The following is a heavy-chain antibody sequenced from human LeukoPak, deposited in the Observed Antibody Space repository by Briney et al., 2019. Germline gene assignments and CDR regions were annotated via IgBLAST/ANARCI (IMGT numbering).Heavy chain of an antibody. V-gene: IGHV4-59*01. D-gene: IGHD6-13*01. CDR2: VSYRGDT. J-gene: IGHJ3*02. Sequence: SETLSLTCTVFGGPISSYYWSWIRQPPGMGLEWIGYVSYRGDTNYSPSLKSRVTISVDTSKNQFSLKLTSVTAADTAVYYCARPYSSNWYDAFHIWGQGTMVTVSS. CDR1: GGPISSYY. CDR3: ARPYSSNWYDAFHI.